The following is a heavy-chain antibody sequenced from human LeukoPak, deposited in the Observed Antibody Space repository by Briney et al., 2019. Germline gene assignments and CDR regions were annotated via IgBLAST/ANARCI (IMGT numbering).Heavy chain of an antibody. CDR2: ISSSSSTI. CDR3: AKDLPRYCSGGSCYSGFDY. CDR1: GFTFSSYS. Sequence: GGSLRLSCAASGFTFSSYSMNWVRQAPGKGLEWVSYISSSSSTIYYADSVKGRFTTSRDNANNSLYLQMNSLRAEDTALYYCAKDLPRYCSGGSCYSGFDYWGQGTLVTVSS. D-gene: IGHD2-15*01. J-gene: IGHJ4*02. V-gene: IGHV3-48*04.